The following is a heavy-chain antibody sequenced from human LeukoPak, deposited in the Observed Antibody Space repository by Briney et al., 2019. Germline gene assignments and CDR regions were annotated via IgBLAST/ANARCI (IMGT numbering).Heavy chain of an antibody. D-gene: IGHD3-10*01. CDR2: IYYSGST. Sequence: PSQTLSLTCTVSGGSISSGDYYWSWIRQPPGKGLEWIGYIYYSGSTYYNPSLKSRVTISVDTSKNQFSLKLSSVTAADTAVYYCARDHKLRITMVRGYYYYYGMDVWGRGTTVTVSS. CDR1: GGSISSGDYY. CDR3: ARDHKLRITMVRGYYYYYGMDV. V-gene: IGHV4-30-4*01. J-gene: IGHJ6*02.